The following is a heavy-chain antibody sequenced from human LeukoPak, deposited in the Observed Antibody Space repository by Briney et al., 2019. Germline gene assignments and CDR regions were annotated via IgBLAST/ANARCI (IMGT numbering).Heavy chain of an antibody. CDR2: INHSGST. J-gene: IGHJ5*02. CDR1: GGSFSGYY. D-gene: IGHD2-2*01. V-gene: IGHV4-34*01. Sequence: PSETLSLTCAVYGGSFSGYYWSWIRHPPGKGLEWIGEINHSGSTNYNPSLTSRVTISVDTSKNQFSLKLSSVTAADTAVYYCARGQLVVPAAISVNWFDPWGQGTLVTVSS. CDR3: ARGQLVVPAAISVNWFDP.